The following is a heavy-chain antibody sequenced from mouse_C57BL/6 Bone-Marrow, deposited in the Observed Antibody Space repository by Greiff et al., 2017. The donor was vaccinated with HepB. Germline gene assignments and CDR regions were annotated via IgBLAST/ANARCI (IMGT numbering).Heavy chain of an antibody. CDR2: IRSKSSNYAT. V-gene: IGHV10-3*01. D-gene: IGHD3-2*02. CDR3: VRDLRTGGQLRLSFDY. J-gene: IGHJ2*01. CDR1: GFTFNTYA. Sequence: DVQLVESGGGLVQPKGSLKLSCAASGFTFNTYAMHWVRQAPGKGLEWVARIRSKSSNYATYYADSVKDRFTISRDDSQSMLYLQMNNLKTEDTAMYYCVRDLRTGGQLRLSFDYWGQGTTLTVSS.